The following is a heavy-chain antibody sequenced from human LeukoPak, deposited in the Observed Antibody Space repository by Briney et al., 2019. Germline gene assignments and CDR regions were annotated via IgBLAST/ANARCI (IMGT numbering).Heavy chain of an antibody. CDR1: GGSISSSSYY. CDR3: ARHFYYGSGSYPSLSMDV. D-gene: IGHD3-10*01. J-gene: IGHJ6*02. Sequence: SETLSLTCTVSGGSISSSSYYWGWIRQPPGKGLEWIGSIDYSGSTYYNPSLKSRVTISVDTSKNQFSLKLSSVTAADTAVYYCARHFYYGSGSYPSLSMDVWGQGTTVTVSS. CDR2: IDYSGST. V-gene: IGHV4-39*01.